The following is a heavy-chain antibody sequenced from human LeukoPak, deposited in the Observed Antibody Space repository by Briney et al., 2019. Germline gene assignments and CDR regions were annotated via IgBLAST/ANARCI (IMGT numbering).Heavy chain of an antibody. J-gene: IGHJ4*02. D-gene: IGHD3-22*01. V-gene: IGHV3-11*01. CDR3: ARTIRTYYYDGSGHYVPDY. CDR2: VKSSGTTI. CDR1: VYRLMFSDVY. Sequence: GGCLRLSPAPSVYRLMFSDVYIRSIRQARGRGLESASPVKSSGTTIHYADSVKGRFTISRDNAKNSLYLQMNSLRGEDTAVYFCARTIRTYYYDGSGHYVPDYWGQGTLVTVSS.